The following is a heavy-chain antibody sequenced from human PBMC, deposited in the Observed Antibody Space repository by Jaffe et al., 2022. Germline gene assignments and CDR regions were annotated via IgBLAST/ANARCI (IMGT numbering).Heavy chain of an antibody. CDR3: AKDPRTVSRPEYFQH. CDR1: GFTFSSYA. D-gene: IGHD4-17*01. J-gene: IGHJ1*01. Sequence: EVQLLESGGGLVQPGGSLRLSCAASGFTFSSYAMTWVRQAPGKGLEWVSGISIGGGSTYYADSVRGRFTISRDNSKNTLYLQMHSLRAEDTAVYYCAKDPRTVSRPEYFQHWGQGTLVTVSS. V-gene: IGHV3-23*01. CDR2: ISIGGGST.